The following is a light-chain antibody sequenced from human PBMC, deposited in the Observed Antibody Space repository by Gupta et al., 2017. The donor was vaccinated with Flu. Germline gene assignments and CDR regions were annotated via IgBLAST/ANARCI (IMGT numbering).Light chain of an antibody. CDR2: DGI. CDR1: SSDIGGYND. Sequence: SVTVSCTGTSSDIGGYNDVSWYQQHPGKAPKLMIYDGIKRPSVVPDRFSGSKSGNTSSLTISGLQAEDDADYYCCSFAGVGFYVFGTGTKVTVL. CDR3: CSFAGVGFYV. V-gene: IGLV2-11*01. J-gene: IGLJ1*01.